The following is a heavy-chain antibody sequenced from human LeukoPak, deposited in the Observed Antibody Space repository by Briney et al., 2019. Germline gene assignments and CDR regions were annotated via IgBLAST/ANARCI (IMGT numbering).Heavy chain of an antibody. CDR2: IYYSGST. J-gene: IGHJ3*02. CDR3: ARTYYDFWSGYYRAFDI. V-gene: IGHV4-30-4*08. Sequence: MPSETLSLTCTVSGGSISSGDYYWSWIRQPPGKGLEWIGYIYYSGSTYYNPSLKSRVTISVDTSKTKFSLKLSSVTAADTAVYYCARTYYDFWSGYYRAFDIWGQGTMVTVSS. D-gene: IGHD3-3*01. CDR1: GGSISSGDYY.